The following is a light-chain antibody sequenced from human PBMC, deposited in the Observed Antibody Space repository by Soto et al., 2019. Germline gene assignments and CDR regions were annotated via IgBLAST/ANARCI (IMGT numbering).Light chain of an antibody. CDR3: CSYAGSYTWV. CDR2: GVT. Sequence: QSALTQPRSVSESPGLSVTISCTGASGDVGGYNFVSWYQQHPGKAPKLLIYGVTKRPSGVPDRFSGSKSGNTASLTISGLQAEDEADYYCCSYAGSYTWVFGGGTKVTVL. V-gene: IGLV2-11*01. CDR1: SGDVGGYNF. J-gene: IGLJ3*02.